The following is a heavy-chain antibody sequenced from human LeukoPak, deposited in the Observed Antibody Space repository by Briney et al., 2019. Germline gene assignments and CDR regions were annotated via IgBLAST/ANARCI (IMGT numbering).Heavy chain of an antibody. CDR1: GGSISNYY. CDR2: LYIGRST. V-gene: IGHV4-4*07. D-gene: IGHD3-3*01. CDR3: ARESRVLIGDGYYLDS. J-gene: IGHJ4*02. Sequence: SETLSLTCTVSGGSISNYYWSWIRQPAGKGLEWIRHLYIGRSTNYNPSLKSRVTMSLDTSNNQFSLKLTSLTAADTAVYYCARESRVLIGDGYYLDSWGPGTLVTVSS.